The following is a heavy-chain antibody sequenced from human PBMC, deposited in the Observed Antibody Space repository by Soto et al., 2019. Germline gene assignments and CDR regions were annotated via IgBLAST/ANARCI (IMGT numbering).Heavy chain of an antibody. CDR3: ARVHVMVVAGSTFDY. V-gene: IGHV4-38-2*02. CDR2: IYHGGTT. CDR1: VYSISSVSY. Sequence: PSETLSLTCTVSVYSISSVSYWAWIRQPPGKGPEWIASIYHGGTTFYNPSLKSRITISVDTSNNQFSLKLTSVTAADTAVYYCARVHVMVVAGSTFDYWGQGTLVTVSS. D-gene: IGHD6-19*01. J-gene: IGHJ4*02.